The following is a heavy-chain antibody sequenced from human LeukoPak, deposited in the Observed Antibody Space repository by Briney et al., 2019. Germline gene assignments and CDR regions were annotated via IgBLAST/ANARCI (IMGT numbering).Heavy chain of an antibody. CDR3: ARGNLGLLWFGESQDGMDV. CDR2: IYYSGST. D-gene: IGHD3-10*01. V-gene: IGHV4-31*03. Sequence: SETLSLTCTVSGGSISSGGYYWSWIRQHPGKGLEWIGYIYYSGSTYYNPSLKSRVTISVDTSKNQFSLKLSSVTAADTAVYYCARGNLGLLWFGESQDGMDVWGQGTTVTVSS. CDR1: GGSISSGGYY. J-gene: IGHJ6*02.